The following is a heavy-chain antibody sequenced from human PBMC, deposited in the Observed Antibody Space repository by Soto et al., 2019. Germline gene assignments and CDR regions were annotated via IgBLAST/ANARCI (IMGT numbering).Heavy chain of an antibody. CDR1: GYTLTELS. D-gene: IGHD3-16*01. V-gene: IGHV1-24*01. CDR3: ATDGVHAWGSYYYGMDV. Sequence: ASVKVSCKVSGYTLTELSMHWVRQAPGKGLEWMGGFDPEDGETIYAQKFQGRVTMTEDTSTDTAYMELSSLRSEDTAVYYCATDGVHAWGSYYYGMDVWGQGTTVTVSS. J-gene: IGHJ6*02. CDR2: FDPEDGET.